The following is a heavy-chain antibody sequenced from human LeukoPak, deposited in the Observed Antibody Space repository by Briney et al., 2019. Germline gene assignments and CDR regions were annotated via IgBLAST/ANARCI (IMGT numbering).Heavy chain of an antibody. V-gene: IGHV5-51*01. CDR2: IYPGDSDT. CDR1: GYSFTSYW. Sequence: GESLKISCKGSGYSFTSYWIGWVRPMPGKGLEWMGIIYPGDSDTRYSPSFQGQVTISADKSISTAYLQWSSLKASDTAMYYCARPGRVVGATKGAFDIWGQGTMVTVSS. J-gene: IGHJ3*02. CDR3: ARPGRVVGATKGAFDI. D-gene: IGHD1-26*01.